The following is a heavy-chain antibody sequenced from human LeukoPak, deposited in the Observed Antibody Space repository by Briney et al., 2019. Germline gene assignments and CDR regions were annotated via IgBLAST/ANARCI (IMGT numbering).Heavy chain of an antibody. CDR1: GGTFSSYA. V-gene: IGHV1-69*01. CDR3: AIRLGYYSSTSCSNWFDP. Sequence: GSSVKVSCKASGGTFSSYAISWVRQAPGQGLEWMGGIIPIFGTANYAQKFQGRVTITADESTSTAYMELSSLRSEDTAVYYCAIRLGYYSSTSCSNWFDPWGQGTLVTVSS. D-gene: IGHD2-2*01. J-gene: IGHJ5*02. CDR2: IIPIFGTA.